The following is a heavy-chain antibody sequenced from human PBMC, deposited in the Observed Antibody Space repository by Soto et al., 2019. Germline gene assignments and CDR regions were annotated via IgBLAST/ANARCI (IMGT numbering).Heavy chain of an antibody. V-gene: IGHV3-33*01. CDR3: ERDPYGDYLYGMDV. J-gene: IGHJ6*02. CDR1: GVIFSSYG. CDR2: IWYDGSNK. D-gene: IGHD4-17*01. Sequence: GGSLSVSWGAAGVIFSSYGMHWVRQAPGKGLEWVAIIWYDGSNKYYADSVKGRFTISRDNSKNTLYLQMNSLRAEDTAVYYRERDPYGDYLYGMDVWGQGTTVTVSS.